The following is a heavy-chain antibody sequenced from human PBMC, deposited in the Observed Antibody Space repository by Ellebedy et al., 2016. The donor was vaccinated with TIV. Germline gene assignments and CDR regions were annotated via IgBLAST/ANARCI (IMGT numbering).Heavy chain of an antibody. CDR2: ISGIVGSA. J-gene: IGHJ4*02. D-gene: IGHD4-23*01. CDR1: GFTFSSYA. Sequence: GESLKISCVASGFTFSSYAMCWVRQAPGKGLEWVSIISGIVGSANYADSVRGRFTISRDNSKNTLYLQLSSLRAEDTAVYYCSFKGVATRVYWGQGTLVTVSS. CDR3: SFKGVATRVY. V-gene: IGHV3-23*01.